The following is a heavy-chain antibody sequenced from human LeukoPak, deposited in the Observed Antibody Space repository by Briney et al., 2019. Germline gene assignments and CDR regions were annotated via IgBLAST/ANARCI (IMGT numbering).Heavy chain of an antibody. D-gene: IGHD6-13*01. CDR1: GGSISSCGYY. J-gene: IGHJ4*02. CDR2: IYHSGNT. CDR3: ARANIAAASMDY. V-gene: IGHV4-30-2*01. Sequence: SETLSLTCTVSGGSISSCGYYWSWIRPPPGMGLEWIGYIYHSGNTYYNPSLKSRVTISVDRSKNQFSLKLSSVTAADTAVYYCARANIAAASMDYWGQGTLVTVSS.